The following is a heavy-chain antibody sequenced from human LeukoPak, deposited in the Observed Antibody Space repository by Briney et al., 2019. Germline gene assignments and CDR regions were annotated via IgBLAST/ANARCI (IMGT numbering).Heavy chain of an antibody. CDR1: GGSISSYY. D-gene: IGHD4-17*01. V-gene: IGHV4-39*02. CDR2: IYYSGST. CDR3: ARVPTVTFFDY. Sequence: SETLSLTCTVSGGSISSYYWSWIRQPPGKGLEWIGSIYYSGSTYYNPSLKSRVTISVDTSKNHFSLKLSSVTAADTAVYYCARVPTVTFFDYWGQGTLVTVSS. J-gene: IGHJ4*02.